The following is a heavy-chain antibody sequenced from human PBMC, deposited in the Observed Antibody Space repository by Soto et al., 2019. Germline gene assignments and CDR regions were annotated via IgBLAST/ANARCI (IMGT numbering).Heavy chain of an antibody. D-gene: IGHD6-19*01. CDR1: GYTFTGYY. Sequence: RASVKVSCKASGYTFTGYYMHWVRQAPGQGLEWMGWINPNSGGTNYAQKFQGRVTMTRDTSISTAYMELSRLRSDDTAVYYCAREWRRYSSGWYGYWGQGTLVTVSS. V-gene: IGHV1-2*02. CDR3: AREWRRYSSGWYGY. CDR2: INPNSGGT. J-gene: IGHJ4*02.